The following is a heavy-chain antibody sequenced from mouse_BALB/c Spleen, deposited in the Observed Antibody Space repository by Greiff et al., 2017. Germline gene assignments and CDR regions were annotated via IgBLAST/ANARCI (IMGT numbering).Heavy chain of an antibody. J-gene: IGHJ1*01. D-gene: IGHD2-14*01. CDR2: INPDSSTI. CDR3: ARQAYYRYDDWYFDV. V-gene: IGHV4-1*02. CDR1: GFDFSRYW. Sequence: EVKLLESGGGLVQPGGSLKLSCAASGFDFSRYWMSWVRQAPGKGLEWIGEINPDSSTINYTPSLKDKFLISRDNAKNTLYLQMSKVRSEDTALYYCARQAYYRYDDWYFDVWGAGTTVTVSS.